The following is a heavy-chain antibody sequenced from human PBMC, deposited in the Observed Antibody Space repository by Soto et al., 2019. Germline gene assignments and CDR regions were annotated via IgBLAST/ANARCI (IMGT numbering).Heavy chain of an antibody. D-gene: IGHD3-3*01. J-gene: IGHJ1*01. CDR2: MNPNSCNT. CDR1: GYNFTTFD. CDR3: AGGIFRD. V-gene: IGHV1-8*02. Sequence: ASVRVSCKASGYNFTTFDIYWVRTAAGPVLEWRGWMNPNSCNTCYAQELRGRVTMTRNTSNTTAYMELTSLTSDDTGVYYCAGGIFRDWGQGTLVPFSS.